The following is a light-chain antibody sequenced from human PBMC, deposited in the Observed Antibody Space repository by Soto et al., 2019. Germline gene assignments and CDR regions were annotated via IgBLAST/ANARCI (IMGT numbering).Light chain of an antibody. V-gene: IGKV1-39*01. CDR1: QRITTY. J-gene: IGKJ2*01. CDR3: QQSYSTPYT. CDR2: TAA. Sequence: IHMTQSPSSLSASVGDRVTITCRASQRITTYSNWYQQKPGKAPKLLIYTAATLQGGVPSRFSGSGSGTDFTLTITTLQPEDFATYFCQQSYSTPYTFGQGTKLEIK.